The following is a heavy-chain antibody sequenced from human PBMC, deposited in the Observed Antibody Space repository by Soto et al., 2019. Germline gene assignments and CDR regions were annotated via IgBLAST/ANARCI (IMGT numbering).Heavy chain of an antibody. Sequence: HPGGSLRLSCAASGFTFSSYAMHWVRQAPGKGLEWVAVISYDGSNKYYADSVKGRFTISRDNSKNTLYLQMNSLRAEDTAVYYCARDWGSSYYDFWSGYYTGVGKNSIDDRGQRTPVTVSS. V-gene: IGHV3-30-3*01. D-gene: IGHD3-3*01. CDR2: ISYDGSNK. CDR1: GFTFSSYA. CDR3: ARDWGSSYYDFWSGYYTGVGKNSIDD. J-gene: IGHJ4*02.